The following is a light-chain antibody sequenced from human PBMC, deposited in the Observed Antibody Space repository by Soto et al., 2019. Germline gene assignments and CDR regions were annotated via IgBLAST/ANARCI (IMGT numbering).Light chain of an antibody. V-gene: IGLV1-47*01. J-gene: IGLJ2*01. CDR1: SSNIGSNS. Sequence: QSVLTQPPSASGTPGQRVTISCSGSSSNIGSNSVYWYQQLPGTAPKLLLYRNNQWPSGVPDRFSGSKSGTSASLAISGLRSEDEADYYCAAWDDSLSGPVFGGGTKLTVL. CDR3: AAWDDSLSGPV. CDR2: RNN.